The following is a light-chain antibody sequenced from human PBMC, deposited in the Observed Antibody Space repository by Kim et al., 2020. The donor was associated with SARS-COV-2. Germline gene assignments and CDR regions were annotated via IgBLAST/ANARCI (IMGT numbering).Light chain of an antibody. CDR2: RND. J-gene: IGLJ1*01. CDR1: ITNIGSHS. V-gene: IGLV1-47*01. Sequence: GQWVTISCFGTITNIGSHSGYCYQQFPGTAPNHLLYRNDQRRSGVPDRFSGSKSGTSASLAISGLRSADEDDYYCASRDDTMSGFLFGGGTKVTVL. CDR3: ASRDDTMSGFL.